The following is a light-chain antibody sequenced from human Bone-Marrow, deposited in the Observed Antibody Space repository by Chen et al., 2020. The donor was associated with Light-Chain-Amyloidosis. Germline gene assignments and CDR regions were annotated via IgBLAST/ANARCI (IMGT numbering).Light chain of an antibody. CDR3: QSADSSGTYEVI. CDR2: RDT. CDR1: DLPTKY. J-gene: IGLJ2*01. Sequence: YDLTQPPSVSVSPGQTAMITCSGDDLPTKYAYWYQQKPGQAPVLVIHRDTERPSGISERFSGSSSGTKATLTISGVQAEDEADYHCQSADSSGTYEVIFGGGTKLTVL. V-gene: IGLV3-25*03.